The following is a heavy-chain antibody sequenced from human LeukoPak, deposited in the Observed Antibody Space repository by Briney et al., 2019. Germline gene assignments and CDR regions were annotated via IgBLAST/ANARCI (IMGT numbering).Heavy chain of an antibody. CDR1: GGSISSYY. Sequence: SETLSLTCTVSGGSISSYYWSWIRQPAGKGLEWIGRIYTSGSTNYNPSLKSRVTMSVDTSKNQFSLKLSSVTAAHTAVYYCARDTGYDILTGYSYYFDYWGQGTLVTVSS. CDR3: ARDTGYDILTGYSYYFDY. CDR2: IYTSGST. V-gene: IGHV4-4*07. D-gene: IGHD3-9*01. J-gene: IGHJ4*02.